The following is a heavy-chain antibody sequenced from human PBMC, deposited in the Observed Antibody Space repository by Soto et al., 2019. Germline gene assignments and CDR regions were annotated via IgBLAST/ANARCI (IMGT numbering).Heavy chain of an antibody. Sequence: SETLSLTCTVYGDSITNNHWWSWVRQPPGKGPELIGEIYHTGIANYNPSLESRVAFSVDKSKNQFSLSLTSVTAADTAVYYCVSKLGPYYYGLDVWAQGTTVTVSS. D-gene: IGHD3-16*01. V-gene: IGHV4-4*02. J-gene: IGHJ6*02. CDR2: IYHTGIA. CDR3: VSKLGPYYYGLDV. CDR1: GDSITNNHW.